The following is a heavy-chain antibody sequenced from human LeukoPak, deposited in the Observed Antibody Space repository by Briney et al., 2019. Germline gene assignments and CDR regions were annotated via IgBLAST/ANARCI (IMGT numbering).Heavy chain of an antibody. Sequence: GGSLRLSCAASGFTFSTYGMQWVRQAPGKGLEWVAILGYDGATALYADSVKGRFTISRDNAKNSLYLQMNSLRAEDTAVYYCARERRGYSYGGLLWGQGTLVTVSS. CDR3: ARERRGYSYGGLL. CDR2: LGYDGATA. CDR1: GFTFSTYG. J-gene: IGHJ4*02. D-gene: IGHD5-18*01. V-gene: IGHV3-33*01.